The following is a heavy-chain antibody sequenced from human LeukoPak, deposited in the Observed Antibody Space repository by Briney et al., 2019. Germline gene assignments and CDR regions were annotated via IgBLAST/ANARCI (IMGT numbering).Heavy chain of an antibody. CDR1: GFTFSSYA. CDR2: ISGSGGST. Sequence: GGSLRLSCAASGFTFSSYAMSWVRQAPGKGLEWVSAISGSGGSTYYADSVKGRFTISRDNSKNTLYLQMNSLRVEDTAVYYCAKDGLDIVVVPAALYGMDVWGQGTTVTVSS. D-gene: IGHD2-2*01. CDR3: AKDGLDIVVVPAALYGMDV. J-gene: IGHJ6*02. V-gene: IGHV3-23*01.